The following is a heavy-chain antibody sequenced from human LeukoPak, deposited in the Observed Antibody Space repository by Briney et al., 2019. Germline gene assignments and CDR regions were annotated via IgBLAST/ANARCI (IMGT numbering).Heavy chain of an antibody. D-gene: IGHD6-13*01. J-gene: IGHJ2*01. Sequence: GGSLRLSCAVSGFTVSSHYMSWVRQAPGKGLEWVSVIYDGGSTNYANSVQGRFTISRDNFKNQLHLQMNSLRAEDTAVYYCARRSGNSSWYRIYWYFDLWGRGTLVTVSS. CDR3: ARRSGNSSWYRIYWYFDL. V-gene: IGHV3-66*04. CDR1: GFTVSSHY. CDR2: IYDGGST.